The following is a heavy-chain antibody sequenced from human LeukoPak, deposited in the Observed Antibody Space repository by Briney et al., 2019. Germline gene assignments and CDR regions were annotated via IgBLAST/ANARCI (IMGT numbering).Heavy chain of an antibody. J-gene: IGHJ5*02. CDR2: MNPNSGNT. D-gene: IGHD2-15*01. CDR3: ARLSWDCSGGSCSFWFDP. Sequence: ASVKVSCKASGYTFTSYDINWVRQATGQGLEWMGWMNPNSGNTGYAQKFQGRVTMTRNTSISTAYMELSSLRSEDTAVYYCARLSWDCSGGSCSFWFDPWGRGTLVTVSS. CDR1: GYTFTSYD. V-gene: IGHV1-8*01.